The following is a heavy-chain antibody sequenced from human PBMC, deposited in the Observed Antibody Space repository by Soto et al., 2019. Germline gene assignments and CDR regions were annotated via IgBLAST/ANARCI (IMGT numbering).Heavy chain of an antibody. CDR2: ISYDGSNK. CDR1: GFTFINYA. J-gene: IGHJ4*02. Sequence: GGSLRLSCAASGFTFINYAMHWVRQAPGKGLEWVAVISYDGSNKYYADPVKGRFTISRDNSKNTMYLQMNSLSAEDTAVYHCARDQVKGTMTILWGQGTLVTVSS. V-gene: IGHV3-30-3*01. D-gene: IGHD4-17*01. CDR3: ARDQVKGTMTIL.